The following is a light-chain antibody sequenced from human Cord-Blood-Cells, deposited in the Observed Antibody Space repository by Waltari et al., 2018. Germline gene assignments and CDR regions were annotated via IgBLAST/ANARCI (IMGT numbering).Light chain of an antibody. CDR1: SSDVGSYNL. J-gene: IGLJ3*02. V-gene: IGLV2-23*01. Sequence: QSALTQPASVSGSPGQSITISCTGTSSDVGSYNLVSWYQQHPGKAPKLMIYEGSKRPSGVSNRVSCSKSGNTASLTSSGLQAEDEADYYCCSYAGSSTWVFGGGTKLTVL. CDR2: EGS. CDR3: CSYAGSSTWV.